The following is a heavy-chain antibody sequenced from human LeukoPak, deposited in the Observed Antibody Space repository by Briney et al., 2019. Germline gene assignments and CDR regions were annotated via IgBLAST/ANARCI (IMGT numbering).Heavy chain of an antibody. CDR2: IYYTGAT. CDR3: ARLNSNWYMDI. D-gene: IGHD6-13*01. J-gene: IGHJ3*02. Sequence: SETLSLTCTVSGGSISSSIHFWGWFRQPPGKRLEWIGNIYYTGATYYNPSLKSRVTISVDTSKQQFSLTLTSVTAADTAVFYCARLNSNWYMDIWGQGTMVTVSS. V-gene: IGHV4-39*07. CDR1: GGSISSSIHF.